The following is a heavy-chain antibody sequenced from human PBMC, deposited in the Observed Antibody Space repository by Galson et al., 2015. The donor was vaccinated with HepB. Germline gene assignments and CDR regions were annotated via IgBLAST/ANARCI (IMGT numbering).Heavy chain of an antibody. Sequence: SLRLSCAASGFTFSSYWMHWVRQGPGKGLVWVSRINSDGITTSYADSVKGRFTISRDNAKNTLYLQMNSLRAEDTAVYYCAREERRGANYYLDSWGQGTLVTVSS. V-gene: IGHV3-74*01. D-gene: IGHD4/OR15-4a*01. CDR2: INSDGITT. CDR1: GFTFSSYW. J-gene: IGHJ4*02. CDR3: AREERRGANYYLDS.